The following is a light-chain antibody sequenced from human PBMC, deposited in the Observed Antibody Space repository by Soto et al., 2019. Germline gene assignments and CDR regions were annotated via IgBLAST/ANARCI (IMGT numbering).Light chain of an antibody. CDR3: QQYSSSPWT. CDR1: QSVSSTY. V-gene: IGKV3-20*01. J-gene: IGKJ1*01. CDR2: GAS. Sequence: EIVLTQSPGTLSLSPGERATLSCRASQSVSSTYLAWYQQKPGQAPRLLIYGASSRATGIPDRFSGSGSGTDFTITISRLEPEDFTVYYCQQYSSSPWTVGQGTTVEIK.